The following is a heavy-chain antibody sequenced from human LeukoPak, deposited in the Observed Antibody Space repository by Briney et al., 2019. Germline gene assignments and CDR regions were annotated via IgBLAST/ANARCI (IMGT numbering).Heavy chain of an antibody. J-gene: IGHJ4*02. Sequence: PSETLSLTCTVSGGSISSSSYYWGWIRQPPGKGLEWIGSIYYSGSTYYNPSLKSRVTISVDTSKNQFSLKLSSVTAADTAVYYCARLAAAGTSPDYWGQGTLVTVSS. D-gene: IGHD6-13*01. CDR1: GGSISSSSYY. CDR2: IYYSGST. CDR3: ARLAAAGTSPDY. V-gene: IGHV4-39*01.